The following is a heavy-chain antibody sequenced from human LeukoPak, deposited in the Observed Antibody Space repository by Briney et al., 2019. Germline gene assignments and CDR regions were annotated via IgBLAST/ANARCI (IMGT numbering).Heavy chain of an antibody. V-gene: IGHV4-39*07. CDR2: IYYSGST. J-gene: IGHJ4*02. Sequence: SETLSLTCTVSGGSISSSTYYWGWIRQPPGKGLEWIGSIYYSGSTYYNPSLKSRVTISVDTSKNQFSLKLNSVTAADTAVYYCARTRQGQWLVVNYWGQGSLVTVSS. D-gene: IGHD6-19*01. CDR3: ARTRQGQWLVVNY. CDR1: GGSISSSTYY.